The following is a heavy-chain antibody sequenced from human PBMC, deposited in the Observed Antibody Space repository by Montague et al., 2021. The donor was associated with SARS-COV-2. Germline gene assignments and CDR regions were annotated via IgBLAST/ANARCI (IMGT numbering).Heavy chain of an antibody. D-gene: IGHD3-22*01. J-gene: IGHJ4*02. CDR2: INHSGST. CDR3: ARGTKRVFTYEYDSSGYASAY. Sequence: SETLSLTCAVYGGSFSGYYWSWMRQPPGKGLEWIGEINHSGSTKYNPSPKSRVTISVDKSKNKLSLKRCSVIAADTSVYYCARGTKRVFTYEYDSSGYASAYWGQGTLVTVSS. CDR1: GGSFSGYY. V-gene: IGHV4-34*01.